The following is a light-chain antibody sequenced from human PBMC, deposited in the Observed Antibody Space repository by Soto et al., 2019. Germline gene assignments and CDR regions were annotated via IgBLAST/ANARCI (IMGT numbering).Light chain of an antibody. V-gene: IGKV3-15*01. Sequence: EIVMTQSPATLSVSPGERATLPCRASQSVSSNLAWYQQKPGQAPRLLIYGASTRATGIPARFRGSGSGTEFSLTISTQQSDDSAVYSCQQYNNWPWTFGHGTKVEIK. CDR3: QQYNNWPWT. CDR2: GAS. J-gene: IGKJ1*01. CDR1: QSVSSN.